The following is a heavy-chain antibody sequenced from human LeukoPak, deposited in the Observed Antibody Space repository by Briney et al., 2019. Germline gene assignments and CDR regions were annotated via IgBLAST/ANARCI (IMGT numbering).Heavy chain of an antibody. V-gene: IGHV3-66*01. Sequence: GGSQSLSCAPSGLTVSITYISSVSHAPGNGLEWLSVIFSGGRTYYEDSVKGRLPSPRANSKNPLYLQMKSLGAETTAGIYCARVIFEDYYSSGHWFVPWGQGTLVTVSS. J-gene: IGHJ5*02. D-gene: IGHD3-22*01. CDR2: IFSGGRT. CDR1: GLTVSITY. CDR3: ARVIFEDYYSSGHWFVP.